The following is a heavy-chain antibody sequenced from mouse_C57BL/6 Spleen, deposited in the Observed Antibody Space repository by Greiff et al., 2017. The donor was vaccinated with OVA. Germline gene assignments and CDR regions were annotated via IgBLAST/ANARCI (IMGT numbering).Heavy chain of an antibody. CDR1: GYSITSGYY. J-gene: IGHJ3*01. Sequence: EVKLVESGPGLVKPSQSLSLTCSVTGYSITSGYYWNWIRQFPGNKLEWMGYISYDGSNNYNPSLKNRISITRDTSKNQFFLKLNSVTTEDTATYYCARDYDYDEVAWFTYWGQGTLVTVSA. V-gene: IGHV3-6*01. CDR2: ISYDGSN. D-gene: IGHD2-4*01. CDR3: ARDYDYDEVAWFTY.